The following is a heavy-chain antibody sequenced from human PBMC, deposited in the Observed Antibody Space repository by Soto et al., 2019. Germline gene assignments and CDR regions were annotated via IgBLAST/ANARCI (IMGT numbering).Heavy chain of an antibody. Sequence: GGSLRLSCAASGFTFSSYWMSWVRQAPGKGLEWVANIKQDGSEKYYVDSVKGRFTISRGNAKNSLYLQMNSLRAEDTAVYYCARDVHDILTGYYPHFGVHWYFDLWGRGTLVTVSS. CDR1: GFTFSSYW. CDR3: ARDVHDILTGYYPHFGVHWYFDL. V-gene: IGHV3-7*01. D-gene: IGHD3-9*01. CDR2: IKQDGSEK. J-gene: IGHJ2*01.